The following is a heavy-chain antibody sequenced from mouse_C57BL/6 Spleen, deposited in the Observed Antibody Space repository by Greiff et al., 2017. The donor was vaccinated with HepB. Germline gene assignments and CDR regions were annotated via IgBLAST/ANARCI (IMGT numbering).Heavy chain of an antibody. CDR2: INPNNGGT. CDR1: GYTFTDYN. Sequence: EVQLQQSGPELVKPGASVKIPCKASGYTFTDYNMDWVKQSHGKSLEWIGDINPNNGGTIYNQKFKGKATLTVDKSSSTAYMELRSLTSEDTAVYYWARGERDYGVATGYVDVWGTGTTVTVSS. CDR3: ARGERDYGVATGYVDV. J-gene: IGHJ1*03. V-gene: IGHV1-18*01. D-gene: IGHD1-1*01.